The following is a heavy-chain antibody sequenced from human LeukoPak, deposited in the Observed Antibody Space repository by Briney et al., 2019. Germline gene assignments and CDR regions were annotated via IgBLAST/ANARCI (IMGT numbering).Heavy chain of an antibody. J-gene: IGHJ4*02. CDR2: IKRKTNGGTA. CDR3: TTDFPDYFHS. Sequence: GGSLRLSCAASGFTFSNAWMSWVRPAPGKGLAWIGHIKRKTNGGTADYAAPVKGRFTISRDDSKNTMYLQINTLKTEDTAVYYCTTDFPDYFHSWGQGTLVIVSS. CDR1: GFTFSNAW. V-gene: IGHV3-15*01.